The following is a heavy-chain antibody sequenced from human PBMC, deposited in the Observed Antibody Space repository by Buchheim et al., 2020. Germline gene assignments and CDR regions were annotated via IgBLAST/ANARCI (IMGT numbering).Heavy chain of an antibody. CDR3: AKDRSTTWSLDY. CDR2: ISYDGAKI. D-gene: IGHD1-14*01. CDR1: GFTFRSDA. V-gene: IGHV3-30*18. Sequence: QVQLMESGGGVVQLGRSLRLSCAASGFTFRSDAMHWVRQAPGKGLEWIAFISYDGAKILYSDSVRGRFTISRDNTKSTLYLEMNSLRPEDTAEYYCAKDRSTTWSLDYWGHG. J-gene: IGHJ4*01.